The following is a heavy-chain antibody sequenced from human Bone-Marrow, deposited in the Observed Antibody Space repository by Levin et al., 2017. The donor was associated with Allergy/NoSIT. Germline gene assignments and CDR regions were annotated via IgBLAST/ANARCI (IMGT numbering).Heavy chain of an antibody. CDR2: IYPSDSDT. CDR1: GYTFSNYW. D-gene: IGHD6-19*01. J-gene: IGHJ4*02. CDR3: ARRRSLLAGWAEFDY. Sequence: PGESLKTSCQASGYTFSNYWIGWVRQMPGKGLEWVGIIYPSDSDTRYGPSFQGQVTISVDKSINTAYLQWSSLRPSDTAMYYCARRRSLLAGWAEFDYWGQGALVLVSS. V-gene: IGHV5-51*01.